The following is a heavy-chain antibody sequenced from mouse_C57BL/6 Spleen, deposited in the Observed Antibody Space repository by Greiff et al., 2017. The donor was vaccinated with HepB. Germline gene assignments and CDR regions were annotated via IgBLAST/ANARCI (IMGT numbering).Heavy chain of an antibody. CDR1: GYAFSSSW. J-gene: IGHJ3*01. CDR2: IYPGDGDT. Sequence: VQLVESGPELVKPGASVKISCKASGYAFSSSWMNWVKQRPGKGLEWIGRIYPGDGDTNYNGKFKGKATLTADKSSSTAYMQLSSLTSEDSAVYFCARRDYYGSSAFAYWGQGTLVTVSA. CDR3: ARRDYYGSSAFAY. V-gene: IGHV1-82*01. D-gene: IGHD1-1*01.